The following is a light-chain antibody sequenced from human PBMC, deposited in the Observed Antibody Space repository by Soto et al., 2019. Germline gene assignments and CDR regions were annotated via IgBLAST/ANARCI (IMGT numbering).Light chain of an antibody. CDR1: SIDVGGYDY. V-gene: IGLV2-8*01. J-gene: IGLJ1*01. Sequence: QSALTQPPSASGSLRQSVTISCTGTSIDVGGYDYVSWYQQYPGKAPTLIIYEVSKRPSGVPERFSGSKSGNTASLTVSGLQAEDEAVYYCCSYAGSKGVFGTGTKVTVL. CDR2: EVS. CDR3: CSYAGSKGV.